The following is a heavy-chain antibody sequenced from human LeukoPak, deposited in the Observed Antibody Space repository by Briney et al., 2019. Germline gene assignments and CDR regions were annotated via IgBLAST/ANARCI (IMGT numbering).Heavy chain of an antibody. J-gene: IGHJ4*02. V-gene: IGHV1-46*04. Sequence: ASVKVSCKASGFTFTDYFIHWVRQAPGQGLEYVGVMYLTTDTSWSAQTLRHRLTMSGDTSTDTVYMELSSLTSEDTAIYYCAREEPRSYTFDYWGQGTLVAVSS. CDR1: GFTFTDYF. CDR2: MYLTTDTS. CDR3: AREEPRSYTFDY. D-gene: IGHD5-18*01.